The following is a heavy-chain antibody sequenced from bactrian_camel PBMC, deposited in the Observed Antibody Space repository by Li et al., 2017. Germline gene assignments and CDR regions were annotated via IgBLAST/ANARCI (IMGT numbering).Heavy chain of an antibody. CDR1: GFTFSRYG. D-gene: IGHD6*01. Sequence: HVQLVESGGGLVQPGGSLRLSCAASGFTFSRYGMDWVRQAPGKGLEWVSGFNPGGGSTHYVDSVKGRFTISKDNAKNTVDLQLNGLKTEDSAMYYCAADLWGSTCREQDQGTQVTVS. V-gene: IGHV3S1*01. CDR2: FNPGGGST. J-gene: IGHJ4*01.